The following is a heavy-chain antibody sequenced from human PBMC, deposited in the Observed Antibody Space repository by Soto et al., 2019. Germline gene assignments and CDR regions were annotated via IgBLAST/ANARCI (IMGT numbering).Heavy chain of an antibody. CDR3: ARGWGSWYGSAGYFQH. Sequence: QVQLQESGPGLVKPSQTLSLTCTVSGGSISSGGYYWSWIRQHPGKGLEWIGYIYYSGSTYYNPSLRSRVTISVDTSKNQFSLKLSSVTAADTAVYYCARGWGSWYGSAGYFQHWGQGTLVTVSS. CDR1: GGSISSGGYY. V-gene: IGHV4-31*03. CDR2: IYYSGST. D-gene: IGHD6-13*01. J-gene: IGHJ1*01.